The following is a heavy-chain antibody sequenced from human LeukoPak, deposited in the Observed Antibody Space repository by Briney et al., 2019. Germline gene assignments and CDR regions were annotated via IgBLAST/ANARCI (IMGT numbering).Heavy chain of an antibody. CDR2: IYYSGST. D-gene: IGHD6-19*01. CDR3: ARVAVAGTAEFDY. CDR1: GGSMSSYY. Sequence: SETLSLTCPVSGGSMSSYYWSWIRQPPGKGLEWIGNIYYSGSTNYNPSLKSRVTISVDTSKNQFSLKLSSVTAADTAVYYCARVAVAGTAEFDYWGQGTLVTVSS. V-gene: IGHV4-59*01. J-gene: IGHJ4*02.